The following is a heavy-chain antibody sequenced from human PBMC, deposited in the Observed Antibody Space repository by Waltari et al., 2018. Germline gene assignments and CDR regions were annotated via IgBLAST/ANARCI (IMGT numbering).Heavy chain of an antibody. D-gene: IGHD3-10*01. Sequence: QVQLQQWGAGLLKPSETLSLTCAVYGGSFSGYYWSWIRQPPGKGLECIGEINHSGSTNYNPSLKSRVTISVDTSKNQFSLKLSSVTAADTAVYYCARGGDITMFRGGEDRFDYWGQGTLVTVSS. CDR1: GGSFSGYY. CDR2: INHSGST. CDR3: ARGGDITMFRGGEDRFDY. J-gene: IGHJ4*02. V-gene: IGHV4-34*01.